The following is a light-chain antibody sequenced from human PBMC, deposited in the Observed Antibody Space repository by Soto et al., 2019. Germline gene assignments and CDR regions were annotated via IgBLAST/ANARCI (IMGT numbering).Light chain of an antibody. V-gene: IGKV3-20*01. CDR3: QQYGSSPMYT. J-gene: IGKJ2*01. CDR2: GAS. CDR1: QSVSSSY. Sequence: EIVLTQSPGTLSLSPGERATLSCRASQSVSSSYLAWYQQKPGQAPRLLIYGASCRDTGIPDRFSGSGSGIDFTLTISRLEPEDFAVYYCQQYGSSPMYTFGQGTKLEIK.